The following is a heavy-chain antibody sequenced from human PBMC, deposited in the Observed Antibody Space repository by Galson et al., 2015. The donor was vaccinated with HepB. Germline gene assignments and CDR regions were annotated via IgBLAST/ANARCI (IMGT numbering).Heavy chain of an antibody. Sequence: SVKVSCKASGGTFSSYAISWVRQAPGQGLEWMGRIIPILGLTNYAQKFQGRVTINADKSTSTAYMELSNLGSEDTAVYYCARGMIPALYIMDVWGQGTTVTVSS. D-gene: IGHD3-10*01. CDR2: IIPILGLT. J-gene: IGHJ6*02. V-gene: IGHV1-69*04. CDR3: ARGMIPALYIMDV. CDR1: GGTFSSYA.